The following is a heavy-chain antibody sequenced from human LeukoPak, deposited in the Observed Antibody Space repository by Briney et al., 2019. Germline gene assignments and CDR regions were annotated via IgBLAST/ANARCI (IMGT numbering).Heavy chain of an antibody. J-gene: IGHJ4*02. CDR2: IYYSGST. D-gene: IGHD6-13*01. CDR1: GGSVSSGSYY. Sequence: SETLSLTCTVSGGSVSSGSYYWSWIRQPPGKGLEWIGYIYYSGSTNYNSSLKSRVIISVDTSKNQFSLKLSSVTAADTAVYYCARDFSSSWYAFDYWGQGILVTVSS. V-gene: IGHV4-61*01. CDR3: ARDFSSSWYAFDY.